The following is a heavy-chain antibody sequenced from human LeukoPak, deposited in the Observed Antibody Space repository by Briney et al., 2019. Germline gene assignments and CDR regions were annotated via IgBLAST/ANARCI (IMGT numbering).Heavy chain of an antibody. V-gene: IGHV4-59*12. CDR2: IYYSGST. Sequence: SETLPLTCTVSGGSISSYYWSWIRQPPGKGLEWIGYIYYSGSTNYNPSLKSRVAISVDTSKNQFSLKLSSVTAADTAVYYCASAEYYFDYWGQGTLVTVSS. J-gene: IGHJ4*02. CDR1: GGSISSYY. CDR3: ASAEYYFDY.